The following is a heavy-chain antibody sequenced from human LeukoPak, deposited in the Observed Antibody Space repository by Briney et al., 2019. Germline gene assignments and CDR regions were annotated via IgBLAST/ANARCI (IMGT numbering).Heavy chain of an antibody. CDR3: ARRLGWQLVLYYGMDV. Sequence: PAETLSLTCTVSGGSISSNNYYWVWLRRPPGKGGEWVGSISYSESTYYNPSLKSRVTISVDTSKNQFSLKLSSMTAADTAVYYCARRLGWQLVLYYGMDVWGQGTTVTVSS. CDR1: GGSISSNNYY. D-gene: IGHD6-6*01. V-gene: IGHV4-39*01. CDR2: ISYSEST. J-gene: IGHJ6*02.